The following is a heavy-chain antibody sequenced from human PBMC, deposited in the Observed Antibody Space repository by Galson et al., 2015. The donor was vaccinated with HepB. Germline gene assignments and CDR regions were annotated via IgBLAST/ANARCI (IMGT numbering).Heavy chain of an antibody. CDR2: IIPVLGMT. Sequence: SVKVSCKASGGTFSNYGITWVRQAPGQGLEWMGKIIPVLGMTNYPQKFPGRVTVTADKSTGTAYMELSGLISEDTAVYYCATEGLRYCSSTSCYGGFDYWGQGTLVTVSS. V-gene: IGHV1-69*04. CDR1: GGTFSNYG. CDR3: ATEGLRYCSSTSCYGGFDY. J-gene: IGHJ4*02. D-gene: IGHD2-2*01.